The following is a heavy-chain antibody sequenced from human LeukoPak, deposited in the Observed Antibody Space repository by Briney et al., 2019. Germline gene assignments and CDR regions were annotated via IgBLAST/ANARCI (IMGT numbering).Heavy chain of an antibody. Sequence: PSETLSLTCTVSGGSISSSSYYWGWIRQPPGKGLEWIGSIYYSGSTYYNPSLKSRVTISVDTSKNQFSLKLSSVTAADTAVYYCARHDPIVVVPAADTDDAFDIWGQGTMVTVSS. CDR1: GGSISSSSYY. V-gene: IGHV4-39*01. CDR2: IYYSGST. CDR3: ARHDPIVVVPAADTDDAFDI. D-gene: IGHD2-2*01. J-gene: IGHJ3*02.